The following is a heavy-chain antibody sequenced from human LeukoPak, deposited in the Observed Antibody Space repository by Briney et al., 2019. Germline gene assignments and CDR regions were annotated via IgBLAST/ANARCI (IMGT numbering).Heavy chain of an antibody. V-gene: IGHV4-38-2*02. CDR3: AKDQKPQYYYDSSGLTFDY. J-gene: IGHJ4*02. Sequence: SETLSLTCTVSGYSISSGYYWGWIRQPPGKGLEWIGSIYHSGSTYYNPSLKSRVTISVDTSKNQFSLKLSSVTAADTAVYYCAKDQKPQYYYDSSGLTFDYWGQGTLVTVSS. D-gene: IGHD3-22*01. CDR1: GYSISSGYY. CDR2: IYHSGST.